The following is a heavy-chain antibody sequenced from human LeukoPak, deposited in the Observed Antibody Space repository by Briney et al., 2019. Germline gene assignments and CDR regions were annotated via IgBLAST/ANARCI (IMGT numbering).Heavy chain of an antibody. J-gene: IGHJ4*02. CDR2: INHSGST. D-gene: IGHD5-18*01. CDR3: ARSGYSYGNY. Sequence: SETLSLTCAVYGGSFSGYYWSWIRQPPGKGLEWIGEINHSGSTNYSPSFQGHVTISADKSISTAYLQWSSLKASDTAMYYCARSGYSYGNYWGQGTLVTVSS. V-gene: IGHV4-34*01. CDR1: GGSFSGYY.